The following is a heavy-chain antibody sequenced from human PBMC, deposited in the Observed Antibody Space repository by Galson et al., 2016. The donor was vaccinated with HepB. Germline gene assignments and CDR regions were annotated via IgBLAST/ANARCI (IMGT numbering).Heavy chain of an antibody. D-gene: IGHD6-6*01. V-gene: IGHV1-18*04. J-gene: IGHJ6*03. Sequence: SCKASGYIFASYGISWVRQAPGQGLEWMGWISTLNGKTNYPQKLQGRVTMTTDTSTTTAYMELRSLRSDDTAVYYCARDVAARPTYYYMDVWGEGTTVTVSS. CDR1: GYIFASYG. CDR3: ARDVAARPTYYYMDV. CDR2: ISTLNGKT.